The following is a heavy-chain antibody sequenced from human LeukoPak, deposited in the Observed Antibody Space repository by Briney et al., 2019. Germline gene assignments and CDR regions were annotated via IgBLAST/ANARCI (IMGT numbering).Heavy chain of an antibody. CDR1: GFTFSSYA. Sequence: GGSLRLSCAASGFTFSSYAMSWVRQAPGKGLEWVSAISGSGGSTYYADSVKGRFTISRDNSKNTLYLQMNSLRAEDTAVYYCARVGYSSSWYYFDYWGQGTPVTVSS. CDR3: ARVGYSSSWYYFDY. V-gene: IGHV3-23*01. D-gene: IGHD6-13*01. CDR2: ISGSGGST. J-gene: IGHJ4*02.